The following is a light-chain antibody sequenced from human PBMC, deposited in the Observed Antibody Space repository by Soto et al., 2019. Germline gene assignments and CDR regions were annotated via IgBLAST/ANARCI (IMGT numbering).Light chain of an antibody. CDR3: QQSRT. Sequence: EIVLTQSPGTLSLSPGERATLSCRASQSVSSSYLAWYQQKPGQAPRLLIYGASSRATGIPDRFSGSGSGTDFTLTISRLEPEDFAVYYCQQSRTFGGGTKVDTK. CDR1: QSVSSSY. CDR2: GAS. J-gene: IGKJ4*01. V-gene: IGKV3-20*01.